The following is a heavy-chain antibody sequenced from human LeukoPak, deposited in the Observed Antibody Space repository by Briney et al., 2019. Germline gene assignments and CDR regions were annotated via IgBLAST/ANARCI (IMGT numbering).Heavy chain of an antibody. J-gene: IGHJ5*02. D-gene: IGHD4-17*01. CDR1: GGSISSHY. CDR3: ARGGTTVTPGLLWFDP. Sequence: SETLSLTCSVSGGSISSHYWSWIRQPPGKGLEWIGDIYYSGSTKYNPSLKSRVTISVDTSKNQFSLKLSSVTAADTAVYYCARGGTTVTPGLLWFDPWGQGTLVTVSS. V-gene: IGHV4-59*11. CDR2: IYYSGST.